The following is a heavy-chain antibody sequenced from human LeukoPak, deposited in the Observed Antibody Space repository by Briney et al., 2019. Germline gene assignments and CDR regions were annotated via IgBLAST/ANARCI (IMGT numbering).Heavy chain of an antibody. CDR1: GYSITSSSW. D-gene: IGHD3-10*01. J-gene: IGHJ4*02. CDR2: IYHSGTT. CDR3: ARKENVYYYFDY. Sequence: SETLSLTCAVSGYSITSSSWWGWIRQPPGKGLEWIGYIYHSGTTYYNPSLQSRVTMSVDMSKNQFSLKLSSVTAVDTAVYYCARKENVYYYFDYWGQGTLVTVSS. V-gene: IGHV4-28*01.